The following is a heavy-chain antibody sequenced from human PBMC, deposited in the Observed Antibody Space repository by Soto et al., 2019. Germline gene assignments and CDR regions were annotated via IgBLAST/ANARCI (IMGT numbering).Heavy chain of an antibody. Sequence: QVQLVESGGGVVQPGRSLRLSCAAAGFTFSTYTMHWVRQAPGKGLTWVAVISYDGINKYNADSVKGRFTISRDTSKXXXXXXXXXXXXXXXXXXXXXXXXTRSLDYWGQGTLVTVSS. CDR3: XXXXTRSLDY. D-gene: IGHD1-26*01. CDR1: GFTFSTYT. J-gene: IGHJ4*02. V-gene: IGHV3-30-3*01. CDR2: ISYDGINK.